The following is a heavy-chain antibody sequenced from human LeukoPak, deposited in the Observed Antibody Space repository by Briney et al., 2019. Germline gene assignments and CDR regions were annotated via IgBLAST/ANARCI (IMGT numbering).Heavy chain of an antibody. J-gene: IGHJ6*03. D-gene: IGHD6-6*01. CDR2: IIPIFGTA. Sequence: ASVKVSCKASGGTFSSYAISWVRQTPGQGLEWMGGIIPIFGTANYAQKFQGRVTITTDESTSTAYMELSSLRSEDTAVYYCARGKAARPNYYYYYMDDWGKGTTVTVSS. CDR3: ARGKAARPNYYYYYMDD. V-gene: IGHV1-69*05. CDR1: GGTFSSYA.